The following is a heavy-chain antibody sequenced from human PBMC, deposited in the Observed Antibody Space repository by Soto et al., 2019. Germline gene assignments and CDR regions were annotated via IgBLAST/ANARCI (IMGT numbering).Heavy chain of an antibody. V-gene: IGHV4-61*08. J-gene: IGHJ4*02. Sequence: TETLSLTGAVSGGYISSGGYYWSWIRQPPGKGLEWIGYIYYSGSTNYNPSLKSRVTISVDTSKNQFSLKLSSVTAADTAVYYCARHLLRYFDWSPFDYWGQGTLVTVSS. CDR2: IYYSGST. CDR1: GGYISSGGYY. CDR3: ARHLLRYFDWSPFDY. D-gene: IGHD3-9*01.